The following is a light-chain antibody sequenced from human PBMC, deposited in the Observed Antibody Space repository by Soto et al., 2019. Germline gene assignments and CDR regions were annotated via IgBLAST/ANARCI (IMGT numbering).Light chain of an antibody. CDR1: QVLLHSNGYNY. V-gene: IGKV2-28*01. Sequence: DIVMTQSPLSLPVTPGEPPSISCRSSQVLLHSNGYNYLDWYLQKPGQSPQXLIYLGSNRASGVPDRFSGSGSGTDFTLKISRVEDEDVGVYYCMQALQTPWTFGQGTKVDIK. CDR2: LGS. J-gene: IGKJ1*01. CDR3: MQALQTPWT.